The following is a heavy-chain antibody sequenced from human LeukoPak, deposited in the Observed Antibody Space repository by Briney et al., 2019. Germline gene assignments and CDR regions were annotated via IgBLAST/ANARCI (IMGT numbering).Heavy chain of an antibody. Sequence: VASVKVSCKASGYTFTGYYMHWVRQAPGQGLEWMGWINPNSGGTNYAQKFQGRVTMTRDTSISTAYMELSRLRSDDTAVYYCARGAGGGIAVAGTLDYWGQGTLVTVSS. J-gene: IGHJ4*02. V-gene: IGHV1-2*02. CDR3: ARGAGGGIAVAGTLDY. CDR2: INPNSGGT. D-gene: IGHD6-19*01. CDR1: GYTFTGYY.